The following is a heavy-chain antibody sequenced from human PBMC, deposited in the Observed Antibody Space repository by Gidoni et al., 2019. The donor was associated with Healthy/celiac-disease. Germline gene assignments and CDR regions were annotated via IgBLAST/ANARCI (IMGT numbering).Heavy chain of an antibody. CDR2: INHSGIT. CDR3: ARVRRRNCIDY. V-gene: IGHV4-34*01. Sequence: QVQLQQWAAGLLKPSETLSLTCAVYGGSFSGYYWSWIRQPPGKGLEWIGEINHSGITNYNPSLKSRVTISVETSKNQFALKLSSVTAADTAVYDCARVRRRNCIDYWGQGTLVTVSS. CDR1: GGSFSGYY. D-gene: IGHD2-15*01. J-gene: IGHJ4*02.